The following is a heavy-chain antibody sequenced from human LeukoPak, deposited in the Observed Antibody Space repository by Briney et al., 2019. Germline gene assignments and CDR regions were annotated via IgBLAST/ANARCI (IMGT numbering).Heavy chain of an antibody. CDR2: ASSDGSDK. V-gene: IGHV3-30*04. J-gene: IGHJ4*03. Sequence: GGSLRLSCTTSGFTFIDYTIHWVRQAPGEGPEWVALASSDGSDKQYAASVKGRFTISRDDSKNTVYLEMNTLKDEDTAVYYCARAHSASWYAAYWGHGTRVTVSS. CDR3: ARAHSASWYAAY. CDR1: GFTFIDYT. D-gene: IGHD2-2*01.